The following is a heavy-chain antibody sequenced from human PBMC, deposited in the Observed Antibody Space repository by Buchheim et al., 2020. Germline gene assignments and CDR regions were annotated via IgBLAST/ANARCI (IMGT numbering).Heavy chain of an antibody. CDR1: GDSISGHNNY. D-gene: IGHD4-17*01. J-gene: IGHJ5*02. Sequence: QVQLQQWGAGLLKPSETLSLTCTVSGDSISGHNNYWSWIRQPPGKGLEWIGYISYSGSTFYNPSLESRVTISLDTSQNQFSLNLDSVTAADTAVYYCARDLYVDYGINWFDPWGQGTL. V-gene: IGHV4-30-4*01. CDR2: ISYSGST. CDR3: ARDLYVDYGINWFDP.